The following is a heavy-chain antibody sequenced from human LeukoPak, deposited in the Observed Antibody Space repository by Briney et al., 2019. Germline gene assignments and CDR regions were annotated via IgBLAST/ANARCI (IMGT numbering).Heavy chain of an antibody. D-gene: IGHD3-9*01. CDR2: MNPNSGAT. CDR1: GYTFTDYY. Sequence: ASVKVSCKASGYTFTDYYMHWVRQAPGQGLEWMGWMNPNSGATNYAQKFQGRVTMTRDTSISTAYMELSRLRSDDTAVYYCARAGDYDILTGSGLGYWGQGTLVTVSS. V-gene: IGHV1-2*02. CDR3: ARAGDYDILTGSGLGY. J-gene: IGHJ4*02.